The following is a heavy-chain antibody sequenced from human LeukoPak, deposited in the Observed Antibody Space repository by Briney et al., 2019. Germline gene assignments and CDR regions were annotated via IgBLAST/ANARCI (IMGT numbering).Heavy chain of an antibody. D-gene: IGHD4-23*01. J-gene: IGHJ4*02. CDR3: VRGYYGGNAFDY. Sequence: ASVKVSCKASGYTFTTYYVHWVRQAPGQGLEWMGIINPSGGSPSYAQRFQGRVTMTRDTSTSTVYMELSSLRSEDTAVYYCVRGYYGGNAFDYWGQGTLATVSS. CDR2: INPSGGSP. CDR1: GYTFTTYY. V-gene: IGHV1-46*01.